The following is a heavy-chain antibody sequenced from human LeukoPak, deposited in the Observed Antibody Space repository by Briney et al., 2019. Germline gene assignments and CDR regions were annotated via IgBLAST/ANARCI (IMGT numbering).Heavy chain of an antibody. CDR3: ARDQNGSSWFLTDYYYYGMDV. V-gene: IGHV4-4*07. D-gene: IGHD6-13*01. CDR1: GGSISSYY. Sequence: SETLSLTCTVSGGSISSYYWSWIRQPAGKGLEWIGRIYTSGSTNYNPSLKSRVTMSVDTSKNQFSLKLSSVTAADTAVYYCARDQNGSSWFLTDYYYYGMDVWDQGTTVTVSS. CDR2: IYTSGST. J-gene: IGHJ6*02.